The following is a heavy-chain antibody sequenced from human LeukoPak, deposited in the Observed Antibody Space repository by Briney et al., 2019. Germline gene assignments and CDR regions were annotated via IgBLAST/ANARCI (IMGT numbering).Heavy chain of an antibody. CDR1: GFTFSSYA. V-gene: IGHV3-23*01. J-gene: IGHJ4*02. CDR3: AKDRALGEQPFDY. CDR2: ISGSGGNT. D-gene: IGHD3-16*01. Sequence: GGSLRLSCAASGFTFSSYAMSWVRQAPGKGLEWVSTISGSGGNTYYAGSVKGRFTISRDNSKNTLYLQMNSPRAEDTAVYYCAKDRALGEQPFDYWGQGTLVTVSS.